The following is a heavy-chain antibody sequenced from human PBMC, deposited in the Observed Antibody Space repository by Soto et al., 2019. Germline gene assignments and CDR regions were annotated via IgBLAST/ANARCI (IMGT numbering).Heavy chain of an antibody. CDR1: GASLSGFY. D-gene: IGHD1-1*01. CDR3: VRDGTKTLRDWFDP. Sequence: PSETLSLTCTVSGASLSGFYWCWIRKSAGKGLEWIGRIYATGTTDYNPSLKSRVMMSVDTSKKQFSLKLRSVTAADTAVYSCVRDGTKTLRDWFDPWGQGISVTVSS. V-gene: IGHV4-4*07. J-gene: IGHJ5*02. CDR2: IYATGTT.